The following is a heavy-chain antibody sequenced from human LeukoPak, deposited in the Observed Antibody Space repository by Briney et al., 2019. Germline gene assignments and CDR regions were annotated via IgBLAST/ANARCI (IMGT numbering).Heavy chain of an antibody. D-gene: IGHD6-13*01. Sequence: SLRLSCAAAGFSFSDYYMSWIRQAPGKGLEWVSYISSSGSTIYYGDSVKGQFTISRDNAKNSLYLQMNSLRAEDTAVYYCARDGYSSSWYLFDPWGQGTLVTVSS. V-gene: IGHV3-11*04. CDR2: ISSSGSTI. J-gene: IGHJ5*02. CDR3: ARDGYSSSWYLFDP. CDR1: GFSFSDYY.